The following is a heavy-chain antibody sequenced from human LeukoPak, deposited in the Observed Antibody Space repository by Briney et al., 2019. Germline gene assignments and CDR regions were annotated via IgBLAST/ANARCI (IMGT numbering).Heavy chain of an antibody. CDR1: GGSISSSSYY. D-gene: IGHD6-13*01. CDR3: ARVIAAVYWYFDL. J-gene: IGHJ2*01. CDR2: IYYSGST. V-gene: IGHV4-39*01. Sequence: SETLSLTCTASGGSISSSSYYWGWIRQPPGKGLEWIGSIYYSGSTYYNPSLKSRVTISVDTSKNQFSLKLSSVTAADTAVYYCARVIAAVYWYFDLWGRGTLVTVSS.